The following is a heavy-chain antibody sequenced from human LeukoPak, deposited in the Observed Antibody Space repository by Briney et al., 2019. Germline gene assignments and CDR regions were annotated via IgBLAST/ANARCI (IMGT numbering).Heavy chain of an antibody. J-gene: IGHJ3*02. Sequence: GGSLRLSCAASGFTFSSYSMNWVRQAPGKGLEWVSYISSSSSTIYYADSVKGRFTISRDNAKNSLYLQMNSMRAEDTAVYYCVSRRWEDDAFDIWGQGTMVTVSS. CDR3: VSRRWEDDAFDI. CDR2: ISSSSSTI. V-gene: IGHV3-48*01. D-gene: IGHD5-24*01. CDR1: GFTFSSYS.